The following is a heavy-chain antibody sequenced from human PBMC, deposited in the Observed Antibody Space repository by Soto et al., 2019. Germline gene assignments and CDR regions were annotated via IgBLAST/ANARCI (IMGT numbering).Heavy chain of an antibody. V-gene: IGHV3-74*01. CDR3: ARGVAETTGSWF. Sequence: EVQLVESGGGLVQPGGSLRLSCAASGFTFNNFWMPWVRQVPGKGLVWISRINNDGSSRSYADSVKGRFTISRDNAKNTLFLQMSSLRVEDTAVYDCARGVAETTGSWFWGHGILVTVAS. D-gene: IGHD4-17*01. J-gene: IGHJ4*01. CDR1: GFTFNNFW. CDR2: INNDGSSR.